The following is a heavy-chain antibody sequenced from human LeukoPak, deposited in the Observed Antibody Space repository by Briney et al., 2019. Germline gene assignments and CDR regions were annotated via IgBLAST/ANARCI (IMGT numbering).Heavy chain of an antibody. J-gene: IGHJ4*02. D-gene: IGHD2-2*01. V-gene: IGHV4-4*02. Sequence: SGTLSLTCAVSGGSISSGSWWSWVRQPPGKGLEWIGEIYHSGSTNYNPSLKSRVTISVDKSKNQFSLKLSSVTAADTAVYYCARLPASLGYCSSTSCSYFDYWGQGTLVTVSS. CDR3: ARLPASLGYCSSTSCSYFDY. CDR2: IYHSGST. CDR1: GGSISSGSW.